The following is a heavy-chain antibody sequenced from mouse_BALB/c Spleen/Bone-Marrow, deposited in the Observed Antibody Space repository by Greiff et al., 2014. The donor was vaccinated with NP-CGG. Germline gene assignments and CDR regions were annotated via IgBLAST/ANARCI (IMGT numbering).Heavy chain of an antibody. V-gene: IGHV7-3*02. CDR3: ARDSDWFAY. CDR1: GFTFTDNY. J-gene: IGHJ3*01. CDR2: IRNKANGYTT. Sequence: VKLMESGGGLVRPGGSLRLSCATSGFTFTDNYMSWVRQPPGKALEWLGFIRNKANGYTTGYSASVKGRFTISRDNSQSILYLQMNTLRAEDSATYYCARDSDWFAYWGQGTLVTVSA.